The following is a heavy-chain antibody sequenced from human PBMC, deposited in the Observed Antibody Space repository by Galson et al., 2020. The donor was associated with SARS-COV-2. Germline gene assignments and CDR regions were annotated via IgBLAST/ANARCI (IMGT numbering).Heavy chain of an antibody. D-gene: IGHD3-16*01. V-gene: IGHV4-61*02. J-gene: IGHJ2*01. CDR2: IYTSGST. CDR1: SGSLSSASHY. Sequence: SETLSLTCTVSSGSLSSASHYCTWIRQPAGKGLEWIGRIYTSGSTNYNPSLKSRVTMSVDTSKSQFSLKLTSVTAADTAVYYCARVIRGAWYFDLWGRGTLVTVSS. CDR3: ARVIRGAWYFDL.